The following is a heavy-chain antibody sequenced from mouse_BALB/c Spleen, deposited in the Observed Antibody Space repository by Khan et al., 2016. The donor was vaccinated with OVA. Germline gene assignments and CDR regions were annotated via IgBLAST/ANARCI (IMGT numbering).Heavy chain of an antibody. J-gene: IGHJ3*01. CDR1: GYSFTLYY. CDR2: VNPNTDNI. CDR3: ARGYDFFAS. Sequence: EVKLEESGPDLVKPGASVKISCKASGYSFTLYYMSWVKQSHGKSLEWIGRVNPNTDNINYNQEFKGKAILTVDKSSNTAYMELRSLTSEDSAVYFCARGYDFFASWGQGTLVTVSA. V-gene: IGHV1-26*01. D-gene: IGHD2-14*01.